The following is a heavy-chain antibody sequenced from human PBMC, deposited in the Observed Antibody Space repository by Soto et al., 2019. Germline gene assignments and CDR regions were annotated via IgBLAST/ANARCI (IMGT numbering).Heavy chain of an antibody. J-gene: IGHJ6*02. D-gene: IGHD6-13*01. CDR1: GGTFSSYA. Sequence: QVQLVQSGAEVKKPGSSVKVSCKASGGTFSSYAISWVRQAPGQGLEWMGGIIPIFGTANYAQKFQGRVKITADESTSTAYIELSTLSSEDTAVYYCARRPSIAAADIYYYYYGMDVWGQGTTVTVSS. V-gene: IGHV1-69*01. CDR2: IIPIFGTA. CDR3: ARRPSIAAADIYYYYYGMDV.